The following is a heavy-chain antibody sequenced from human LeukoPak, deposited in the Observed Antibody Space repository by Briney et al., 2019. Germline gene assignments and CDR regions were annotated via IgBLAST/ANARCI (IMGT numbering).Heavy chain of an antibody. D-gene: IGHD1-26*01. Sequence: SETLSLTCAVYGGSFSGYYWSWIRQPPGKGLEWIGEINHSGSTNYNPSLKSRVTISVDTSKNQFSLKLSSVAAADTAVYYCARGGEWEPLDYWGQGTLVTVSS. V-gene: IGHV4-34*01. CDR3: ARGGEWEPLDY. CDR2: INHSGST. J-gene: IGHJ4*02. CDR1: GGSFSGYY.